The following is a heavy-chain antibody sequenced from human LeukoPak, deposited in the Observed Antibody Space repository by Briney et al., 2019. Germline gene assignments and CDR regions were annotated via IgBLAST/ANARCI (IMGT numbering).Heavy chain of an antibody. V-gene: IGHV3-21*04. D-gene: IGHD6-13*01. J-gene: IGHJ4*02. Sequence: GGSLRLSCAASGFTFRNYSMNWVRQAPGKGLEWVSFISSSRSYIYYADSVKGRFTIFRDNSKNTLYLQMNSLRAEDTAVYYCAKGSLGSWYYFDYWGQGTLVTVSS. CDR1: GFTFRNYS. CDR2: ISSSRSYI. CDR3: AKGSLGSWYYFDY.